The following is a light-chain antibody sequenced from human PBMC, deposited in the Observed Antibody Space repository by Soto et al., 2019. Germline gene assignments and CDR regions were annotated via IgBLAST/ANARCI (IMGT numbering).Light chain of an antibody. CDR1: QSVSSNF. CDR2: DAS. Sequence: EIVLTQSPGTLSLSPGERATLSCRASQSVSSNFLAWYQQKPGQAPRLLIYDASNRATGIPARFSGSGSGTDFTLTISRLEPEDFAVFFCQQYGTSEIIFGQGTRLEIK. J-gene: IGKJ5*01. V-gene: IGKV3-20*01. CDR3: QQYGTSEII.